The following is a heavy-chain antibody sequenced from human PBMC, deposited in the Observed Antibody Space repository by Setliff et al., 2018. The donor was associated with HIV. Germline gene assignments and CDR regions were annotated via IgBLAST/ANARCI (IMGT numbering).Heavy chain of an antibody. V-gene: IGHV4-59*01. CDR1: GGSISSYY. CDR2: IYYSGST. J-gene: IGHJ3*02. D-gene: IGHD3-10*01. Sequence: TLSLTCTVSGGSISSYYWSWIRQPPGKGLEWIGYIYYSGSTNYNPSLKSRVTISVDTSKNQFSLKLSSVTAADTAVYYCARGGSGSYYGAFDIWGQGTMVTVSS. CDR3: ARGGSGSYYGAFDI.